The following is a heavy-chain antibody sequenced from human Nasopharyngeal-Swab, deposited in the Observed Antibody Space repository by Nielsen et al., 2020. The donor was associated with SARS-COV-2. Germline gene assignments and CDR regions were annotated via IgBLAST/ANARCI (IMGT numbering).Heavy chain of an antibody. CDR1: GYTFNNHN. J-gene: IGHJ6*02. Sequence: GESLKISCAASGYTFNNHNFNWVRQAPGKGLEWVSSISSSSSYIYYADSVKGRFTISRDNAKNSLYLQMNSLRAEDTAVYYCARDGLDYDFWSAYFMDVWGQGTTVTVSS. D-gene: IGHD3-3*01. CDR3: ARDGLDYDFWSAYFMDV. V-gene: IGHV3-21*01. CDR2: ISSSSSYI.